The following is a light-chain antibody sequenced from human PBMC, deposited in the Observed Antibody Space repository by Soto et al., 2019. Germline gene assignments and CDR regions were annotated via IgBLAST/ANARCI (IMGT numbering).Light chain of an antibody. CDR2: GAS. V-gene: IGKV3-20*01. Sequence: IVLTQSPGTLSLSPGERATLSCRASQRISSNYLAWYQQKPGQAPRLLIYGASNRATGIPDRFSGSGSGTDFTLTISRLEPEDFAVYYCQQYGSSGTFGQGTKVDIK. CDR1: QRISSNY. J-gene: IGKJ1*01. CDR3: QQYGSSGT.